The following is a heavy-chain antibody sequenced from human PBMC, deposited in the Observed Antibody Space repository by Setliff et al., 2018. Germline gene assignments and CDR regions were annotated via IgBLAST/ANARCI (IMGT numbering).Heavy chain of an antibody. Sequence: PGESLKISCKGSGYSFSSFWIGWVRQMPGKGLEWMGIIYPGDSDTRYSPSFQGQVTISADKSTNTAYLQWSSLKASDSGIYHCARALFSSGWPFFDFWGQGTQVTVSS. V-gene: IGHV5-51*01. D-gene: IGHD6-19*01. J-gene: IGHJ4*02. CDR2: IYPGDSDT. CDR3: ARALFSSGWPFFDF. CDR1: GYSFSSFW.